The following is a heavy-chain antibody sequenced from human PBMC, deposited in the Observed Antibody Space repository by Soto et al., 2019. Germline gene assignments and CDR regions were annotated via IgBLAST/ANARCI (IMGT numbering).Heavy chain of an antibody. CDR3: ARPPLPGYSIHFNS. Sequence: GESLKISCKASGYIFIDYWIGWVRQMPGKGLEWMGIVYPRDSDTRYSPSFQGQVTISADRSTGTAFLQWRSLKASDTALYYCARPPLPGYSIHFNSWGQGTLVAVSS. CDR2: VYPRDSDT. V-gene: IGHV5-51*01. J-gene: IGHJ4*02. CDR1: GYIFIDYW. D-gene: IGHD2-15*01.